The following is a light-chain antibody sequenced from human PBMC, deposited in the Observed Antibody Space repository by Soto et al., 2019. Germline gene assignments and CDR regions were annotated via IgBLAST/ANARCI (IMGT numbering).Light chain of an antibody. CDR3: VSYIESSLTHWV. J-gene: IGLJ3*02. Sequence: QSALTQPASVSGSPGQSITISCTGTYTDVGGYNRVSWYQHHAGKGPKMLIFEVDNRPSGISDRFSGSNSGHTASLTISDLQAEDEADYYCVSYIESSLTHWVFGGGTKLTVL. CDR2: EVD. CDR1: YTDVGGYNR. V-gene: IGLV2-14*01.